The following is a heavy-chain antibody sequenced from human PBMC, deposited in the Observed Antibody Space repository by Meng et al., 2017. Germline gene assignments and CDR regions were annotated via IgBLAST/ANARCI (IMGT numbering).Heavy chain of an antibody. CDR1: GFTLRDYY. CDR3: ARDHGFLNWFDP. D-gene: IGHD2/OR15-2a*01. CDR2: ISTTGSSI. J-gene: IGHJ5*02. V-gene: IGHV3-11*04. Sequence: LGEAGGCLVQGGGSLILSCAASGFTLRDYYMTWIRQAPGKGLEWVSSISTTGSSIYYADSVKGRFSISRDNAENSLYLQINSLRVEDTAVYYCARDHGFLNWFDPWGQGTLVTVSS.